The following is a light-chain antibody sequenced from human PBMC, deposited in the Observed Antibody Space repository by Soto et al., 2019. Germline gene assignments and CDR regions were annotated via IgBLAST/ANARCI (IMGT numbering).Light chain of an antibody. V-gene: IGKV1-33*01. CDR3: QQYDNLFT. J-gene: IGKJ3*01. CDR2: DAS. Sequence: DIQMTQSPSSLSASVGDRVTITCQASQDISNYLTWYQQKPGKAPKLLIYDASNLETGGPSRFSGRGSGTDFTYTIISLQPEDIATYYCQQYDNLFTFGPGTNVDIK. CDR1: QDISNY.